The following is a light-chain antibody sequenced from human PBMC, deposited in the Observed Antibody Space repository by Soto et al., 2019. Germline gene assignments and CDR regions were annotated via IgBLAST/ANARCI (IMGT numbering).Light chain of an antibody. J-gene: IGLJ3*02. CDR3: SSYTSSSTLGV. V-gene: IGLV2-14*01. Sequence: QSVLTQPASVSGSPGQSITISCTGTSSDVGGYNYVSWYQQLPGKAPKLMIYEVSNRPSGVSNRFSGSKSGNTASLTISGLQAEDEADYYCSSYTSSSTLGVFGGGTKVTVL. CDR1: SSDVGGYNY. CDR2: EVS.